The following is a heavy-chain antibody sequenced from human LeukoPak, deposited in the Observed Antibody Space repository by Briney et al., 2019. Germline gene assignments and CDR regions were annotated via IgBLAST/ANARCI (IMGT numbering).Heavy chain of an antibody. CDR3: ARDKSDDFWSGSCFDY. V-gene: IGHV1-18*01. D-gene: IGHD3-3*01. CDR1: GYTFTSYG. Sequence: ASVKVSCKASGYTFTSYGISWARQAPGQGLEWMGWISAYNGNTNYAQKLQGRVTMTTDTSTSTAYMELRSLRSDDTAVYYCARDKSDDFWSGSCFDYWGQGTLVTVSS. CDR2: ISAYNGNT. J-gene: IGHJ4*02.